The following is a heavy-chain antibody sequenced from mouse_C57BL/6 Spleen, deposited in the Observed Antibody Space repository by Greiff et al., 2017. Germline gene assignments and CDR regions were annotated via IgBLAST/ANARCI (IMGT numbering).Heavy chain of an antibody. Sequence: VKVVESGPGLVAPSQCLSISCTVSGFSFTSYGVSWVRQPPGKGLEWLGVICGAASTNYHSAPISSLGIRKDNYKSQGILKLDSLQTDDTATYYCDKRGGVGYWGQGTSVTVSS. J-gene: IGHJ4*01. CDR1: GFSFTSYG. V-gene: IGHV2-3*01. CDR3: DKRGGVGY. CDR2: ICGAAST.